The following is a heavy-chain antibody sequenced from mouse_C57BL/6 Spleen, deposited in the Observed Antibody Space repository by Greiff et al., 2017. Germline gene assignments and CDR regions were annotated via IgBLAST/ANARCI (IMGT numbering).Heavy chain of an antibody. J-gene: IGHJ4*01. CDR2: IYPGDGDT. D-gene: IGHD1-2*01. Sequence: QVQLQQSGAELVKPGASVKISCKASGYAFSSYWMNWVKQRPGKGLEWIGQIYPGDGDTNYNGKFKGKATLTADKSSITAYMQLSSLTSEDSAVYFCARGITTVTYAMDYWGQGTSVTVSS. CDR1: GYAFSSYW. V-gene: IGHV1-80*01. CDR3: ARGITTVTYAMDY.